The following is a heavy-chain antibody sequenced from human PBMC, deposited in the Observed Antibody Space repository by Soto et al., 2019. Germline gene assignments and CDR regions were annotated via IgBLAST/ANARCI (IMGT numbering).Heavy chain of an antibody. CDR1: GYTFTSYG. CDR3: VRKYCSSTSCYWDSDAFDI. CDR2: ISAYNGNT. D-gene: IGHD2-2*01. V-gene: IGHV1-18*01. J-gene: IGHJ3*02. Sequence: ASVKVSCKASGYTFTSYGISWVRQAPGQGLEWMGWISAYNGNTNYAQKLQGRVTMTTDTSTSTAYMELRSLRSDDTAVYYCVRKYCSSTSCYWDSDAFDIWGQGTMVTVSS.